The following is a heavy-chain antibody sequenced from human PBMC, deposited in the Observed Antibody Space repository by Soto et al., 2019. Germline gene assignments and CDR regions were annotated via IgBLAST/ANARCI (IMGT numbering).Heavy chain of an antibody. Sequence: QVHLQQWGAXXXKPSETXXXXXAVYGESFIGYXXXXXXQSPGKGLEWIGEINHGGSTNYNPSLKSRVTISIDTSKNQFSLKLTSVTAADTSVYYCARTDIVTTNWFDPWGQGTLVTVSS. V-gene: IGHV4-34*01. J-gene: IGHJ5*02. CDR3: ARTDIVTTNWFDP. CDR2: INHGGST. CDR1: GESFIGYX. D-gene: IGHD5-12*01.